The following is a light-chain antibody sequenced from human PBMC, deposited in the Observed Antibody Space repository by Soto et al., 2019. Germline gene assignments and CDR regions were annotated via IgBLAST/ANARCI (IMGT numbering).Light chain of an antibody. CDR3: QQYGSSPWT. CDR2: DAS. V-gene: IGKV3-20*01. Sequence: EVVLTQSPGTLSLSPGERATLSCRASQSVSSSYLAWYQEKPGQAPRLLIYDASSRATCLQDRLSGSGSGTDFILTISRLEPEDFAVYYCQQYGSSPWTFGQGTKVDIK. CDR1: QSVSSSY. J-gene: IGKJ1*01.